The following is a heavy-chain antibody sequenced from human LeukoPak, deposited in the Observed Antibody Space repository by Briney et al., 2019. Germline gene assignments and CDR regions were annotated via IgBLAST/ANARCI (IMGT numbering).Heavy chain of an antibody. CDR3: GRDISYYYDSSGYWFDP. V-gene: IGHV4-61*02. CDR1: GGSIRSGSYY. J-gene: IGHJ5*02. Sequence: SQTLALTCTVSGGSIRSGSYYWSWLRPPAGKGLEWSERIYTCGRTKHHPSLKSRVTLSVDSSKNQFSLKLSSVAAADTAVYCCGRDISYYYDSSGYWFDPWGQGTLVTVSS. D-gene: IGHD3-22*01. CDR2: IYTCGRT.